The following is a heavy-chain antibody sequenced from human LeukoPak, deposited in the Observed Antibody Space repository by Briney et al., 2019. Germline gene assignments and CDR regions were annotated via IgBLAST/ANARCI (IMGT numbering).Heavy chain of an antibody. CDR3: ARLTVVPAANDY. CDR1: GGTFSSYA. D-gene: IGHD2-2*01. V-gene: IGHV1-69*04. Sequence: SVKVSCKASGGTFSSYAIIWVRQAPGQGLEWMGRIIPILGIANYAQKFQGRVTITADKSTSTAYMELSSLRSEDTAVYYCARLTVVPAANDYWGQGTLVTVSS. J-gene: IGHJ4*02. CDR2: IIPILGIA.